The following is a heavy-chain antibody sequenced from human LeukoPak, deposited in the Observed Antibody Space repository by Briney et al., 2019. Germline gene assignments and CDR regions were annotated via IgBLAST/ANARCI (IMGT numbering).Heavy chain of an antibody. J-gene: IGHJ6*02. CDR2: IYSGGSI. V-gene: IGHV3-66*01. Sequence: PGGSLRLSCAASGFTVSNYYMHWVRQAPGKGPEWVSVIYSGGSIYYADSVKGRFIISRDNSKNTLDLQLNSLRAEDTAVYYCAREPPMGRYYNGMDVWGQGTTVTVSS. D-gene: IGHD3-10*01. CDR3: AREPPMGRYYNGMDV. CDR1: GFTVSNYY.